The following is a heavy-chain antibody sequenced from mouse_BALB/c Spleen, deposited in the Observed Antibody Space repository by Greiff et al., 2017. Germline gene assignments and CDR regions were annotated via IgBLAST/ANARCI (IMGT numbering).Heavy chain of an antibody. J-gene: IGHJ3*01. CDR1: GFNIKDYY. Sequence: EVQLQQSGAELVRSGASVKLSCTASGFNIKDYYMHWVKQRPEQGLEWIGWIDPENGDTEYAPKFQGKATMTADTSSNTAYLQLSSLTSEDTAVYYCNVDGNAAWFAYWGQGTLVTVSA. V-gene: IGHV14-4*02. CDR2: IDPENGDT. CDR3: NVDGNAAWFAY. D-gene: IGHD2-1*01.